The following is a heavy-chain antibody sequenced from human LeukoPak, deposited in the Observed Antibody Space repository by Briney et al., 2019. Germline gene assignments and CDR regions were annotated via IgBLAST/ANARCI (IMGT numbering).Heavy chain of an antibody. CDR2: INPNSGGT. V-gene: IGHV1-2*02. Sequence: ASVKVSCKASGYTFTGYYMHWVRQAPGQGLEWMGWINPNSGGTNYAQKFQGRVTMTRDTSISTAYMELSRLRSDDTAVYYCARGLLDFWSGYYFDWFDPWGQGTLVTVSS. J-gene: IGHJ5*02. CDR3: ARGLLDFWSGYYFDWFDP. D-gene: IGHD3-3*01. CDR1: GYTFTGYY.